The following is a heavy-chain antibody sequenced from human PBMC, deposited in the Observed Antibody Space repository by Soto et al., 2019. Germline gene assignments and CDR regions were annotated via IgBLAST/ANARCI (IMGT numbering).Heavy chain of an antibody. V-gene: IGHV1-2*04. J-gene: IGHJ6*02. CDR1: GYTFTGYY. CDR3: ASNRQRSDFWSGYPHSYYYYGMDV. CDR2: INPNSGGT. D-gene: IGHD3-3*01. Sequence: VSVKVSCKASGYTFTGYYMHWVRQAPGQGLEWMGWINPNSGGTNYAQKFQGWVTMTRDTSISTAYMELSRLRSDDTAVYYCASNRQRSDFWSGYPHSYYYYGMDVWGQGTTVTVSS.